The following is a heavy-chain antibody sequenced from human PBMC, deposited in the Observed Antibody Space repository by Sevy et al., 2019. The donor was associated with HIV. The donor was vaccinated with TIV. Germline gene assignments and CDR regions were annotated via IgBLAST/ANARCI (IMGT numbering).Heavy chain of an antibody. CDR1: GFTFSDAW. V-gene: IGHV3-15*01. Sequence: GGSLRLSCAASGFTFSDAWMGWVRQAAGKGLECVGRIKSKSDGGTVEHAAPVKGRFTISRDDSKDTLYLQMNILKTEDTAVYFCITYPRITTTGTGGFDPWGQGTLVTVSS. CDR3: ITYPRITTTGTGGFDP. CDR2: IKSKSDGGTV. J-gene: IGHJ5*02. D-gene: IGHD6-13*01.